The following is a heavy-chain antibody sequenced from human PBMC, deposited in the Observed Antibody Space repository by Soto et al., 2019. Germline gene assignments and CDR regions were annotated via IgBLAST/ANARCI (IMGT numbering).Heavy chain of an antibody. CDR2: IHYSGST. Sequence: TLSLTCNVSGGSVSSGGYYWSWIRQHPGKGLEWIGYIHYSGSTYYNPSLKSRVTMSIDTSKNLFSLNLSSVTAADTAVYYCARAGGAGSGHDWFDPWGQGTLVTVSS. V-gene: IGHV4-31*03. CDR1: GGSVSSGGYY. D-gene: IGHD6-13*01. J-gene: IGHJ5*02. CDR3: ARAGGAGSGHDWFDP.